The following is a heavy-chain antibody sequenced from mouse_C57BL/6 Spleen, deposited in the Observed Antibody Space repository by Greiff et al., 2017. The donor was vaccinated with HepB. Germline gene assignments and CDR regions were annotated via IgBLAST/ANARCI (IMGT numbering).Heavy chain of an antibody. J-gene: IGHJ2*01. D-gene: IGHD1-1*01. CDR3: ARHEGYFYGSSYYFDY. Sequence: QVQLQQSGAELVKPGASVKLSCKASGYTFTEYTIHWVKQRSGQGLEWIGWFYPGSGSIKYNEKFKDKATLTADKSSSTVYMELSSLTSEDSAVYFCARHEGYFYGSSYYFDYWGQGTTLTVSS. V-gene: IGHV1-62-2*01. CDR2: FYPGSGSI. CDR1: GYTFTEYT.